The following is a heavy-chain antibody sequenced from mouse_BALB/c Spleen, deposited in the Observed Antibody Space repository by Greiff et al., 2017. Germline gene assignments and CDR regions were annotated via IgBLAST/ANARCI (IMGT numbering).Heavy chain of an antibody. CDR1: GFTFSDYY. V-gene: IGHV5-4*02. Sequence: DVKLVESGGGLVKPGGSLKLSCAASGFTFSDYYMYWVRQTPEKRLEWVATISDGGSYTYYPDSVKGRFTISRDNAKNNLYLQMSSLKSEDTAMYYCARAVGFAYWGQGTLVTVSA. J-gene: IGHJ3*01. CDR3: ARAVGFAY. CDR2: ISDGGSYT.